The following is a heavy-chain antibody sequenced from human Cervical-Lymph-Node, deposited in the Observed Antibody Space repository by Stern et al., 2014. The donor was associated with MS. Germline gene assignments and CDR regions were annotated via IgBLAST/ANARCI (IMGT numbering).Heavy chain of an antibody. CDR1: GFTVSRDY. Sequence: EDQLVESGGGVIQPGGSLRLSCTASGFTVSRDYMTWVRQAPGKGLELVSLITNVGSTFYTDSVKGRFTISRDDSKNTVYLHMTSLRAEDTAMYYCARDTSSPERSDWWGQGTLVTVSS. V-gene: IGHV3-53*01. CDR3: ARDTSSPERSDW. J-gene: IGHJ4*02. D-gene: IGHD1-1*01. CDR2: ITNVGST.